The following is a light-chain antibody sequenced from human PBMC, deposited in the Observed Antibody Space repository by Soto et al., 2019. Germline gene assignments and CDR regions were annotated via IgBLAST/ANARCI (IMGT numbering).Light chain of an antibody. J-gene: IGLJ2*01. Sequence: QSALTQPASVSGSPGQSITISCIGTSSDVGTYNLVSWHQHHPGKAPKLIIYEVYKRSSGVSNRFSGSKSGNTASLTLSGLQPEDEADYYCCSYGGSDIFLFGGGTKVTVL. V-gene: IGLV2-23*02. CDR1: SSDVGTYNL. CDR2: EVY. CDR3: CSYGGSDIFL.